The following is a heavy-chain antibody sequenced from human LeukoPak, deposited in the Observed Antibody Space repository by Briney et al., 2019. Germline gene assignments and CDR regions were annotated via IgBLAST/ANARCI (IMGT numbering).Heavy chain of an antibody. V-gene: IGHV3-21*01. CDR2: ISSGSIYI. CDR1: GFTFSSYS. D-gene: IGHD3-22*01. J-gene: IGHJ4*02. CDR3: ARSRHSYDSSGFPHY. Sequence: GGSLRLSCAASGFTFSSYSMNWVRQAPGKGLEWVSSISSGSIYIYYADSVKGRFTISRDNAKNSLYLQMSSLRAEGTAVYYCARSRHSYDSSGFPHYWGQGTLVTVSS.